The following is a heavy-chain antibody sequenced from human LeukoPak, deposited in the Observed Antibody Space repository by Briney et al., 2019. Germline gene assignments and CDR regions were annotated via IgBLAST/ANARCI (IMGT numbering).Heavy chain of an antibody. J-gene: IGHJ6*03. D-gene: IGHD3-10*01. CDR1: GGSISSSSY. CDR2: IFYSGST. CDR3: ARLSAYYYGSYFYYYMDV. V-gene: IGHV4-39*01. Sequence: SETLSLTCTVSGGSISSSSYWGWIRQPPGKGLEWIGSIFYSGSTYYNPSLKSRVTISVDTSKNQFSLKLTSVTAADTALYYCARLSAYYYGSYFYYYMDVWGKGTTVTVSS.